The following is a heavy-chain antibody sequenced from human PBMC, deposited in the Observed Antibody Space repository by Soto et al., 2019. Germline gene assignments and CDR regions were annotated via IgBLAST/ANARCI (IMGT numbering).Heavy chain of an antibody. J-gene: IGHJ4*02. CDR2: MNPNSGNT. V-gene: IGHV1-8*01. CDR1: GYTFTSYD. CDR3: AEGKWLAN. D-gene: IGHD6-19*01. Sequence: QVKLVQSGAEVKKPGASVKVSCKASGYTFTSYDINWVRQATGQGLEWMGWMNPNSGNTGYAQKFQGRDTMTRDTSISTAYTELSSLRSEERAVDYCAEGKWLANWGQGTLVTVSS.